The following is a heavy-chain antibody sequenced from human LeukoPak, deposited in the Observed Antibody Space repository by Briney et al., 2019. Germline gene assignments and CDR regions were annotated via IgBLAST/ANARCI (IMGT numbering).Heavy chain of an antibody. CDR3: AKDNLDFWRCYYSLAGMDV. CDR1: GDSVSSNSAA. D-gene: IGHD3-3*01. J-gene: IGHJ6*04. Sequence: SQTLSLTCAIYGDSVSSNSAAWNWIRQSPSRGLEWLGRTYYRSKWYNDYAVSVKSRITINPDTSKNQFSLQLNSVTPEDTAVYFWAKDNLDFWRCYYSLAGMDVWGKGTTVHVSP. V-gene: IGHV6-1*01. CDR2: TYYRSKWYN.